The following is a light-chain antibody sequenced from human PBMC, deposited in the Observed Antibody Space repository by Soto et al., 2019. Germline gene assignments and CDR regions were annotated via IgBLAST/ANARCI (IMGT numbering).Light chain of an antibody. Sequence: DIQMTQSPSTLSASVGDRVTITCRASPSVSRWLAWYQQKPGKAPKLLIYKASTLESGVPSRFSGRGSGTEFTLVISSLQPDDSATYYCQEYNDNWTFGQGTKVEIK. CDR2: KAS. CDR1: PSVSRW. J-gene: IGKJ1*01. V-gene: IGKV1-5*03. CDR3: QEYNDNWT.